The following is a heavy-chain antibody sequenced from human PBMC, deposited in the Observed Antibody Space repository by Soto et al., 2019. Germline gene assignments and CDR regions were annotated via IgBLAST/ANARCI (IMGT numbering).Heavy chain of an antibody. J-gene: IGHJ4*02. Sequence: SETLSLTCTVSGGSVSSGSYYWSWIRQPPGKGLEWIGYIYYSGSTNYNPSLKSRVTISVDTSKNQFSLKLSSVTAADTAVYYCARAKPSSGWLDYWGQGTRGTVSS. V-gene: IGHV4-61*01. D-gene: IGHD6-19*01. CDR2: IYYSGST. CDR1: GGSVSSGSYY. CDR3: ARAKPSSGWLDY.